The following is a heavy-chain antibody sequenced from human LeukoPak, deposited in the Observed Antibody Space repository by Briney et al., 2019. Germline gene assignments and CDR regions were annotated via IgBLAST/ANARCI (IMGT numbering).Heavy chain of an antibody. CDR3: ARHRFGHLFDT. J-gene: IGHJ4*02. CDR2: INHNGST. D-gene: IGHD3-16*01. CDR1: GGSFSGYY. Sequence: SETLSLTCAVYGGSFSGYYWSWIRQPPGKGLEWIGEINHNGSTNYNPSLKSRVTISVDTSKSQFSLKLSSVTAADTAVYYCARHRFGHLFDTWGQGTLVTVSS. V-gene: IGHV4-34*01.